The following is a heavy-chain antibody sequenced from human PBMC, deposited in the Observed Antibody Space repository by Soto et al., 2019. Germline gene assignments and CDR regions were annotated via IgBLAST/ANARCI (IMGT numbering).Heavy chain of an antibody. D-gene: IGHD3-9*01. CDR3: ARDKDWAFDY. CDR2: ISCGGSNK. J-gene: IGHJ4*02. Sequence: GGSLRLSCAASGFTFSSYAMHWVRQAPGKGLEWVAVISCGGSNKYYADSVKGRFTISRDNSKNTLYLQMNSLRAEDTAVYYCARDKDWAFDYWGQGTLVTVSS. CDR1: GFTFSSYA. V-gene: IGHV3-30-3*01.